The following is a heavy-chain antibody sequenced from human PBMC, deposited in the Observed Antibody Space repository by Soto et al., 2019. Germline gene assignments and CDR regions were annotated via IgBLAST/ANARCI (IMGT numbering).Heavy chain of an antibody. Sequence: SETLSLTCTVSGDSISSADYYWSWIRQTPGKGLEWIGHIFYSGTTYYNPSLKSRLTISVDTSKNHFPLRLTSVTAADTAVYYCARDLWVEPELYYYGMDVWGQGTTVTVSS. D-gene: IGHD1-1*01. J-gene: IGHJ6*02. CDR2: IFYSGTT. CDR1: GDSISSADYY. CDR3: ARDLWVEPELYYYGMDV. V-gene: IGHV4-30-4*01.